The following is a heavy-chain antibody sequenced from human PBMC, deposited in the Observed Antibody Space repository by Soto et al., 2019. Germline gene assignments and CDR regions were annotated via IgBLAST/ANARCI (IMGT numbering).Heavy chain of an antibody. CDR3: ARENRVLCRNYDSSRPTDY. CDR1: GFTFSSYS. D-gene: IGHD3-22*01. V-gene: IGHV3-48*02. CDR2: ISSSSSTI. J-gene: IGHJ4*02. Sequence: GGSLRLSCAASGFTFSSYSMNWVRQAPGKGLEWVSYISSSSSTIYYADSVKGRFTISRDNAKNSLYLQMNSLRDEDTAVYYCARENRVLCRNYDSSRPTDYWGQGTLVTAPQ.